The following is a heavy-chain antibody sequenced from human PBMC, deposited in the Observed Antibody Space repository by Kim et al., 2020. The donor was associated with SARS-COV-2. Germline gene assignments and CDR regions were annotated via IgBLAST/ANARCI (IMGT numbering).Heavy chain of an antibody. V-gene: IGHV3-13*01. J-gene: IGHJ4*02. CDR3: AREGYGSGSYDY. Sequence: YYPGSVRGRFTISRENAKNSVYLQMNRLRAGDTAVYYCAREGYGSGSYDYWGQGTLVTVSS. D-gene: IGHD3-10*01.